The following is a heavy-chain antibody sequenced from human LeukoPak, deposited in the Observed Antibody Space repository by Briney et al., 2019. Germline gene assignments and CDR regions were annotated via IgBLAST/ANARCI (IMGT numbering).Heavy chain of an antibody. Sequence: GGSLRRSCAASGFTVSSNHMHWVRQAPEKGLEWVSIIYDAGNTHFADSVKGRFTVSRDNSNNTVYLQMNSLRPEDTALYYCARDKGGLYGLDIWGQGTMVTVSS. CDR1: GFTVSSNH. CDR2: IYDAGNT. J-gene: IGHJ3*02. V-gene: IGHV3-66*02. D-gene: IGHD2-8*01. CDR3: ARDKGGLYGLDI.